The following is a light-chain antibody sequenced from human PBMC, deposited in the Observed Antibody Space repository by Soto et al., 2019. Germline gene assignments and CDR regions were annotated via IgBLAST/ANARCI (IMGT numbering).Light chain of an antibody. CDR1: QVISTS. CDR3: QQLFDSPIT. V-gene: IGKV1-9*01. J-gene: IGKJ5*01. Sequence: GESVTITFRASQVISTSLAWYQVKPGKAPRLLIYAASTMESVVPSRFSATVSGTEFSLTITSLQPEDFATYYCQQLFDSPITFGQGTRLEI. CDR2: AAS.